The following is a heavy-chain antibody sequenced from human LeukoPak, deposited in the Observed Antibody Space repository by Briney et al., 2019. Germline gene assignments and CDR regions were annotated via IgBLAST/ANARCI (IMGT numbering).Heavy chain of an antibody. CDR3: GKYLGSGTSFDD. CDR1: GFTFSSYA. J-gene: IGHJ4*02. CDR2: ISGSGGST. Sequence: GGSLRLSCAASGFTFSSYAMSWVRQAPGKGLEWVSSISGSGGSTYYADSVQGRFTISRDNSKNTLYLQMNSLRAEDTAVCYCGKYLGSGTSFDDWGQGTLVTVSS. D-gene: IGHD3-10*01. V-gene: IGHV3-23*01.